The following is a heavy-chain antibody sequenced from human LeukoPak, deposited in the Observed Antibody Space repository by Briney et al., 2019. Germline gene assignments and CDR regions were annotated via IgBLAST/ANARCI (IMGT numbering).Heavy chain of an antibody. CDR2: ISGDGGST. V-gene: IGHV3-43D*03. D-gene: IGHD1-14*01. J-gene: IGHJ4*02. CDR1: GFTFDDYA. Sequence: GGSLRLSCAASGFTFDDYAMHWVRQPPGKGLEWVSLISGDGGSTYYGDSVKGRFTISRDNSKNTLYLQMNSLRAEDTAVYYCAKDSIFDYWGQGTLVTVSS. CDR3: AKDSIFDY.